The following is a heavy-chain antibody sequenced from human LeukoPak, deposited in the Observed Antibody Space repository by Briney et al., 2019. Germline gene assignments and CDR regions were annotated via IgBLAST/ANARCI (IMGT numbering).Heavy chain of an antibody. D-gene: IGHD6-13*01. J-gene: IGHJ4*02. CDR3: ARGPGTWYYY. Sequence: PSETLSLTCTVSGGSISSYYWNWIRQPPGKGLEWIGEINHSGSTNYNPSLKSRVTISIDTSKNQFSLKLSSVTAADTALYYCARGPGTWYYYWGQGTLVTVSS. V-gene: IGHV4-34*01. CDR2: INHSGST. CDR1: GGSISSYY.